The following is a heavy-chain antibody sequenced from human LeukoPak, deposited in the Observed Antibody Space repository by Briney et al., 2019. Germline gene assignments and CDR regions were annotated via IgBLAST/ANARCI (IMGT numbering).Heavy chain of an antibody. D-gene: IGHD3-9*01. Sequence: PGGSLRLSCAASGFTFSSYGMHWVRQAPGKGLEWVAVISYDGSNKYYADSVKGRFTISRDNSKNTLYLQMNSLRAEDTAVYYCAKDQAWYYDILTGYYSSYFDYWGQGTLVTVSS. J-gene: IGHJ4*02. CDR1: GFTFSSYG. CDR2: ISYDGSNK. V-gene: IGHV3-30*18. CDR3: AKDQAWYYDILTGYYSSYFDY.